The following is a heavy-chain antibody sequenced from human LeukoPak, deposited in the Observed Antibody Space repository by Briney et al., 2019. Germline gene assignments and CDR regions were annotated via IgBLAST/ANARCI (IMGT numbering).Heavy chain of an antibody. CDR2: ISGDGGST. Sequence: PGGSLRLSCAASGFTFDDYAMHSVRQAPGKGLEWVSLISGDGGSTYYADSVKGRFTISRDNAKNSLYLQMNNLRAEDTAVYYCARQDWGSSYFDYWGQGTLVTVS. CDR3: ARQDWGSSYFDY. J-gene: IGHJ4*02. V-gene: IGHV3-43*02. CDR1: GFTFDDYA. D-gene: IGHD7-27*01.